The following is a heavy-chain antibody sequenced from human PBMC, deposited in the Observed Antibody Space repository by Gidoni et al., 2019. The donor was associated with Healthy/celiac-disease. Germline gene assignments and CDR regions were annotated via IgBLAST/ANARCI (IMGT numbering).Heavy chain of an antibody. J-gene: IGHJ5*02. Sequence: QLQLQESGPGLVKPSETLSLTCTVSGGSISSSSYYWGWIRQPPGKGLEWIGSFYYSGSTYYNPSIKSRVTISVDTSKNQFSLKLSSVTAADTAVYYCARRSYSSSRFDPWGQGTLVTVSS. D-gene: IGHD6-13*01. CDR2: FYYSGST. CDR3: ARRSYSSSRFDP. V-gene: IGHV4-39*01. CDR1: GGSISSSSYY.